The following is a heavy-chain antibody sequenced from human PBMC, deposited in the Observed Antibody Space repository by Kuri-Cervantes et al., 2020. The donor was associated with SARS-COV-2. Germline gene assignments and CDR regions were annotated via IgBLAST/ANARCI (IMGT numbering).Heavy chain of an antibody. Sequence: GESLKISCAASGFTFSSYSMNWVRQAPGKGLEWVSSISSSSSYIYYADSVKGRFTISRDNAKNSLYLQMNSLRAEDTAVYYCAKDSNIYCGGDCYYDYWGQGTLVTVSS. CDR2: ISSSSSYI. V-gene: IGHV3-21*01. CDR3: AKDSNIYCGGDCYYDY. J-gene: IGHJ4*02. D-gene: IGHD2-21*02. CDR1: GFTFSSYS.